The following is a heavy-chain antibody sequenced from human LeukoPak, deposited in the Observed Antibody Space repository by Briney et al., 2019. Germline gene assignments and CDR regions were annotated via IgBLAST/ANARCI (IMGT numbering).Heavy chain of an antibody. CDR2: IEYSGST. D-gene: IGHD5-18*01. Sequence: SETLSLTCIVSGGSVSGYFWTWIRQPPGKELEWIGYIEYSGSTNYNPSLRSRVTISVDTSKNQFSLRLNSVTAEDTAVYYCAKEATAMVWEYFDYWGQGTLVTVSS. V-gene: IGHV4-59*02. CDR1: GGSVSGYF. J-gene: IGHJ4*02. CDR3: AKEATAMVWEYFDY.